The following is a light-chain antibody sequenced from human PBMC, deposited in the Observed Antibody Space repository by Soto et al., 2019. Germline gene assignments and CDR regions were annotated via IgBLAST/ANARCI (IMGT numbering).Light chain of an antibody. CDR3: QKYNSAPRT. CDR1: QGIGNN. CDR2: AAS. V-gene: IGKV1-27*01. J-gene: IGKJ1*01. Sequence: DIQMTHSPSSLSASVLDIVTITFRASQGIGNNLAWYQQKPGKVPKLLIYAASTLQSGVPSRFSGSGSGTDFTLTISTLQPEDVATYYCQKYNSAPRTFGQGTKVDIK.